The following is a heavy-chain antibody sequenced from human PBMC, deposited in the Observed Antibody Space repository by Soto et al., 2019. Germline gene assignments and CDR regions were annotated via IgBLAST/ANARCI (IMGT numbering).Heavy chain of an antibody. Sequence: EVQLVESGGGLVQPGGSLRLSCAASGFTFSSYAIHWVRQAPGKGLEYVSAISSNGGSTFYANSVKGRFTISRDNSKNTLYLQMGSLRPEDMAVYYSARGPYRTGWLDPWGQGTLVTVSS. CDR1: GFTFSSYA. V-gene: IGHV3-64*01. CDR2: ISSNGGST. J-gene: IGHJ5*02. CDR3: ARGPYRTGWLDP. D-gene: IGHD1-1*01.